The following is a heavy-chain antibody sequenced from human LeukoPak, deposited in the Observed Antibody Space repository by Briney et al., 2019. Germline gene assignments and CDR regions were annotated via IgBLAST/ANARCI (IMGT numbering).Heavy chain of an antibody. V-gene: IGHV3-30*18. Sequence: GGSQRLSCATSGFTFSSCGMHWVRQAPGKGLEWVAVISYDGSNKYYADSVKGRFTISRDNSKNTLYLQMNSLRAEDTAVYYCAKDPAVDCSGGSCPLDYWGQGTLVTVSS. CDR3: AKDPAVDCSGGSCPLDY. J-gene: IGHJ4*02. D-gene: IGHD2-15*01. CDR1: GFTFSSCG. CDR2: ISYDGSNK.